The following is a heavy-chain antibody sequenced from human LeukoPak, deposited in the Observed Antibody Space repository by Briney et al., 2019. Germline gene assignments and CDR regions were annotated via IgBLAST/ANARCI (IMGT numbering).Heavy chain of an antibody. V-gene: IGHV3-23*01. CDR2: IVGSGDNT. CDR1: GFTFSSYA. CDR3: AKQDYVDSTTYAPLFDY. J-gene: IGHJ4*02. Sequence: GGSLRLSCAASGFTFSSYAMAWVRQAPGKGLEWVSGIVGSGDNTFYADSVKGRFTISRDNSKNTLYLQMNGLRAEDTAVYYCAKQDYVDSTTYAPLFDYWGQGTLVTVSS. D-gene: IGHD2/OR15-2a*01.